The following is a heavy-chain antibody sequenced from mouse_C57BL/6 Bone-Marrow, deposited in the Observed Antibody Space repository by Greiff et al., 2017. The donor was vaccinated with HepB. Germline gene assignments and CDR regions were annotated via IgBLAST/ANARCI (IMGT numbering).Heavy chain of an antibody. CDR3: ARAGWDLDY. CDR1: GFTFSSYG. CDR2: ISSGGSYN. V-gene: IGHV5-6*01. Sequence: EVHLVESGGDLVKPGGSLKLSCAASGFTFSSYGMSWVRQTPDKRLEWVATISSGGSYNYYPDSVKGRFTISRDNAKNTLYLQMSSLKSEDTAMYDSARAGWDLDYWGQGTTLTVSS. J-gene: IGHJ2*01. D-gene: IGHD1-2*01.